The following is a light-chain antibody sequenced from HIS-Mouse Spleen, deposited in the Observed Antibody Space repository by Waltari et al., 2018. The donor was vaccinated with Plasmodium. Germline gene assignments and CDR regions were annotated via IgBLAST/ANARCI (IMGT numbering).Light chain of an antibody. CDR3: QVWDSSSDHYV. Sequence: SYVLTQPPSVSVAPGQTARITCGGNNIGSKSVHWYQQKPGQAPVLVVYDESDRPSGIPERFSGSNSGNTATLTISRGEAGDEADYYCQVWDSSSDHYVFGTGTKVTVL. V-gene: IGLV3-21*02. CDR2: DES. CDR1: NIGSKS. J-gene: IGLJ1*01.